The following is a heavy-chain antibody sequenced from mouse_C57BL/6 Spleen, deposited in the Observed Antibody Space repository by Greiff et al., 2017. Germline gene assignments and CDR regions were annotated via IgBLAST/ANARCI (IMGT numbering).Heavy chain of an antibody. CDR2: IYPGGGYT. J-gene: IGHJ3*01. CDR1: GYTFTNYW. Sequence: QVQLQQSGAELVRPGTSVKMSCKASGYTFTNYWIGWAKQRPGHGLEWIGDIYPGGGYTNYNEKFKGKATLTADKSSSTAYMQFSSLTSEDSAIYYCARDDYGSSYPFAYWGQGTLGTVSA. CDR3: ARDDYGSSYPFAY. V-gene: IGHV1-63*01. D-gene: IGHD1-1*01.